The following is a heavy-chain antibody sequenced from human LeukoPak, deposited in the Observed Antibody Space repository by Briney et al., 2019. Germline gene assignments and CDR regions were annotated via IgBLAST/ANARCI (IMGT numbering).Heavy chain of an antibody. D-gene: IGHD5-18*01. J-gene: IGHJ5*02. CDR1: AFIFSGHW. CDR2: ISSGGSHI. CDR3: AGVATAMETSGP. V-gene: IGHV3-21*01. Sequence: GGSLRLSCEGSAFIFSGHWMNWVRQTPGKGLEWVSSISSGGSHIYYADSVKGRFTISRDNAKNSLYLQMNSLRAEDTAVYYCAGVATAMETSGPWGQGTLVTVSS.